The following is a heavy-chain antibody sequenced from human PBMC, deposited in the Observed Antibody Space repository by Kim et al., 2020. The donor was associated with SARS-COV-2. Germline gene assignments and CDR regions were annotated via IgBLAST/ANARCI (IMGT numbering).Heavy chain of an antibody. CDR3: ARVLLLWFNLYGMDV. CDR2: INAGNGNT. V-gene: IGHV1-3*01. Sequence: ASVKVSCKASGYTFTSYAMHWVRQAPGQRLEWMGWINAGNGNTKYSQKFQGRVTITRDTSASTAYMELSSLRSEDTAVYYCARVLLLWFNLYGMDVWGQGTTVTVSS. CDR1: GYTFTSYA. J-gene: IGHJ6*02. D-gene: IGHD3-10*01.